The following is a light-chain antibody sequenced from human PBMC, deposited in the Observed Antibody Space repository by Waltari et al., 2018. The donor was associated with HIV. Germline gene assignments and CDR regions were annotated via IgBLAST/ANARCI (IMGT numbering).Light chain of an antibody. CDR3: AAWDDSLGAVV. J-gene: IGLJ3*02. CDR2: RNN. V-gene: IGLV1-47*01. Sequence: SGSSSNIGSKYVYWFQQLPGTAPNLLMYRNNQRPSGVPDRFSGSKSGTSASLAISGLRAEDEADYYCAAWDDSLGAVVFGGGTKLTVL. CDR1: SSNIGSKY.